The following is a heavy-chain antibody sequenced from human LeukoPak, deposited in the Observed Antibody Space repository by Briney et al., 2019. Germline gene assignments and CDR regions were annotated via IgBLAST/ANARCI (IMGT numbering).Heavy chain of an antibody. D-gene: IGHD3-22*01. CDR1: GYTFTGYY. V-gene: IGHV1-2*02. J-gene: IGHJ4*02. CDR3: ARGPSRITTIVVEDY. CDR2: INPNRGGT. Sequence: ASVKVSCKASGYTFTGYYMHWVRQAPGQGLEWMGWINPNRGGTNYAQKFQGRVTMTRDTSISTAYMELSRLRSDDTAVYYCARGPSRITTIVVEDYWGQGTLVTVSS.